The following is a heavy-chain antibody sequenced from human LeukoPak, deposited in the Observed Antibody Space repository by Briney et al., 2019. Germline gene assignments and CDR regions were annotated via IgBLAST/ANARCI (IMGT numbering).Heavy chain of an antibody. CDR3: AREIAATGSAVDD. CDR1: GYTFIDYY. J-gene: IGHJ4*02. D-gene: IGHD6-13*01. V-gene: IGHV1-2*06. CDR2: INPDSGGT. Sequence: ASVKVSCKASGYTFIDYYIHWVRQAPGQGLEWMGRINPDSGGTNNVQKFQGRVTMTRDTSISTAYMELSRLRSDDTAVYYCAREIAATGSAVDDWGQGTLVTVSS.